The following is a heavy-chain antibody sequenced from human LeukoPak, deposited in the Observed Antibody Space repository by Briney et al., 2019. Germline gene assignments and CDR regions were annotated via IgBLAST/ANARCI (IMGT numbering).Heavy chain of an antibody. CDR1: GFTFSGSW. J-gene: IGHJ4*02. CDR3: ARELSWSGRDY. V-gene: IGHV3-7*01. D-gene: IGHD3-3*01. Sequence: GGALRLSCAASGFTFSGSWMSWVRQAPGKGLEWVANINQDGSAKNYLDSVKGRFTISIDRGKNSLYLPMNSLRDEDTAVYYCARELSWSGRDYWGQGTLVTVSS. CDR2: INQDGSAK.